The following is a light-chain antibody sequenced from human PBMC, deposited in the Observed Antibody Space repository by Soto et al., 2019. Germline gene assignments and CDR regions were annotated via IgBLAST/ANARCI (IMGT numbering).Light chain of an antibody. J-gene: IGLJ2*01. Sequence: QSVLTQPPSVSGAPGQRVTISCTGSSSKIGAGYDVHWYQQLPGTAPKLLIYGNSNRPSGVPDRFSGSTSGTSASLAILGLPAADEADYYGQSYDISLSAYVVFGGGTKLTVL. CDR3: QSYDISLSAYVV. V-gene: IGLV1-40*01. CDR1: SSKIGAGYD. CDR2: GNS.